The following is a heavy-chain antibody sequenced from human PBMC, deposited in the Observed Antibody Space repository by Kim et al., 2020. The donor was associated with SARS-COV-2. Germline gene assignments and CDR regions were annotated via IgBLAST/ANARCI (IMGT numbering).Heavy chain of an antibody. D-gene: IGHD2-15*01. CDR2: IYYSGST. CDR1: GGSISSGGYY. CDR3: ARESFLGYCSGGSCYGAFDI. Sequence: SETLSLTCTVSGGSISSGGYYWSWIRQHPGKGLEWIGYIYYSGSTYYNPSLKSRVTISVDTSKNQFSLKLSSVTAADTAVYYCARESFLGYCSGGSCYGAFDIWGQGTMVTVSS. V-gene: IGHV4-31*03. J-gene: IGHJ3*02.